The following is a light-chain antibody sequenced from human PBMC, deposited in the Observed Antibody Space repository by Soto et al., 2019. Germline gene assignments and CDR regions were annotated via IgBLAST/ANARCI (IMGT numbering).Light chain of an antibody. CDR3: AVWDDSLSGMV. CDR2: NNN. Sequence: QSVLTQPPSASGTPGQRVTLSCSGSSSNIETNTVDWYQHLPGTAPKVLIFNNNQRPSGVPDRFSGSKSGTSASLAIRGLQSEDEADYYCAVWDDSLSGMVFGGGTKLTVL. J-gene: IGLJ2*01. V-gene: IGLV1-44*01. CDR1: SSNIETNT.